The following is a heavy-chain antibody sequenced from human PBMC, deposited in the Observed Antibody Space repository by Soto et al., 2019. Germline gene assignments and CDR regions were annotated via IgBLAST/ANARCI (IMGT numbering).Heavy chain of an antibody. J-gene: IGHJ6*02. Sequence: PGESLKISCKGSGYSFTSYWIGWVRQMPGKGLEWMGIIYPGDSDTRSSPSFQGQITISADKSISPAYLQWSSLNASDTAMYYCARQNSGSYSYYYYGMDVWGQGTTVTVSS. CDR3: ARQNSGSYSYYYYGMDV. D-gene: IGHD1-26*01. CDR1: GYSFTSYW. CDR2: IYPGDSDT. V-gene: IGHV5-51*01.